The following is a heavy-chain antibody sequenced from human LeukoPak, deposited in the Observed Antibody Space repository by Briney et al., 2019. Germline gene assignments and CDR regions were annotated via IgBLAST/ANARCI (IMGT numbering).Heavy chain of an antibody. V-gene: IGHV3-21*01. Sequence: PGGSLRLSCAASGFTFSSYSMNWVRQAPGKGLEWVSSISSSSSYIYYAGSVKGRFTISRDNAKNSLYLQMNSLRAEDTAVYYCARDPRPDFWSGYSPHDYWGQGTLVTVSS. CDR3: ARDPRPDFWSGYSPHDY. CDR2: ISSSSSYI. CDR1: GFTFSSYS. J-gene: IGHJ4*02. D-gene: IGHD3-3*01.